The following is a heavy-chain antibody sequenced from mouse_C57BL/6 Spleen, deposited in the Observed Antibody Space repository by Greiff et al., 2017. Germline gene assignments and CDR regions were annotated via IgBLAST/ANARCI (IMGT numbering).Heavy chain of an antibody. CDR1: GYTFTSYW. CDR3: ARTGTGGFAY. CDR2: IDPSDSYT. D-gene: IGHD4-1*01. V-gene: IGHV1-69*01. Sequence: VQLQQSGAELVMPGASVKLSCKASGYTFTSYWMHWVKQRPGQGLEWIGEIDPSDSYTNYNQKFKGKSTLTVDKSSSTAYMQLSSLTSEDSAVYYCARTGTGGFAYWGQGTLVTVSA. J-gene: IGHJ3*01.